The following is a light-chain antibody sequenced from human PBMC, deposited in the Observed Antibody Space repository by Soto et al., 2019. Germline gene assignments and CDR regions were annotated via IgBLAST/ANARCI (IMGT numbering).Light chain of an antibody. CDR3: QQYSNSPNT. J-gene: IGKJ2*01. V-gene: IGKV3-20*01. Sequence: EIVLTQSPGTLSLSPGDRATLSCRTSQSVSSSYLAWYQQKPGQAPRLLIYGTSSRATGIPDRFSGSGSGTDFTLTINRLEPEDFAVYYCQQYSNSPNTFGQGT. CDR1: QSVSSSY. CDR2: GTS.